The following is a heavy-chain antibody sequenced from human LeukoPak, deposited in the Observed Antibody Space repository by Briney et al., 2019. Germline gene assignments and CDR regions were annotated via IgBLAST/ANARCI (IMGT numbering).Heavy chain of an antibody. CDR1: GYTFTSYY. J-gene: IGHJ4*02. CDR2: INPSGGST. V-gene: IGHV1-46*01. D-gene: IGHD3-22*01. Sequence: ASVKVSCKASGYTFTSYYMHWARQAPGQGLEWMGIINPSGGSTSYAQKFQGRVTMTRDTSTSTVYMDLSSLRSEDTAVYYCARRGSYDSSGYYVYPFDYWGQGTLVTVSS. CDR3: ARRGSYDSSGYYVYPFDY.